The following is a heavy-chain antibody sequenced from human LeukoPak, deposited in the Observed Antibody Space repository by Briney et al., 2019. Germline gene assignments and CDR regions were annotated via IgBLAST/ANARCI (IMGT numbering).Heavy chain of an antibody. D-gene: IGHD6-13*01. Sequence: GRSLRLSCAASGFTFSGYGMHWVRQAPGKGLEWVAVIWYDGSKEYYADSVKGRFTISRDNAKNTVYLQMNSLRAEDTAVYYCARAESSNCFDFWGQGTLVTVSS. CDR1: GFTFSGYG. J-gene: IGHJ4*02. CDR2: IWYDGSKE. CDR3: ARAESSNCFDF. V-gene: IGHV3-33*08.